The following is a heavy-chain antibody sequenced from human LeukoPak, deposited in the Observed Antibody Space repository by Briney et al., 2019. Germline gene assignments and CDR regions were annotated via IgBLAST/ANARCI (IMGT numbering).Heavy chain of an antibody. D-gene: IGHD6-13*01. CDR1: GFTFDAYA. J-gene: IGHJ4*02. CDR3: AKEKTSSWYGFDY. CDR2: ISWNSGSI. V-gene: IGHV3-9*01. Sequence: GRSLRLSCEASGFTFDAYAMHWVRQAPGQGLEWVSGISWNSGSIGYADSVKGRFTISRDNAKNSLYLQMNSLRGEGTALYYCAKEKTSSWYGFDYWGQGTLVTVSS.